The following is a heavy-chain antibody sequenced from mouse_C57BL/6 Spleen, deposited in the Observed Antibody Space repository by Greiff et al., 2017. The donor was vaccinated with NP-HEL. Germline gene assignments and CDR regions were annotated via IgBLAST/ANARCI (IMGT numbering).Heavy chain of an antibody. CDR2: IWRGGST. CDR1: GFSLTSYG. Sequence: VKLMESGPGLVQPSQCLSITCTVSGFSLTSYGVHWVRQSPGKGLEWLGVIWRGGSTDYNAAFMSRLSITKDNSKSQVFFKMNSLQADDTAIYYCASNSNYGYFDVWGTGTTVTVSS. V-gene: IGHV2-5*01. J-gene: IGHJ1*03. D-gene: IGHD2-5*01. CDR3: ASNSNYGYFDV.